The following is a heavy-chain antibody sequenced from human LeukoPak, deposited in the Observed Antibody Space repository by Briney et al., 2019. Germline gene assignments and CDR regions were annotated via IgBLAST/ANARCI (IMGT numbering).Heavy chain of an antibody. Sequence: GGSLRLSCADSGFTFNNFWMSWFRQAPGGRLEWVGNIKNDGTEKYYLDSLRGRFTISRDNAKQSVFLQMHSLRAEDTAVYFCVRDYVWGTENPDYWGQGTQVTVSS. CDR1: GFTFNNFW. CDR2: IKNDGTEK. CDR3: VRDYVWGTENPDY. D-gene: IGHD3-16*01. J-gene: IGHJ4*02. V-gene: IGHV3-7*01.